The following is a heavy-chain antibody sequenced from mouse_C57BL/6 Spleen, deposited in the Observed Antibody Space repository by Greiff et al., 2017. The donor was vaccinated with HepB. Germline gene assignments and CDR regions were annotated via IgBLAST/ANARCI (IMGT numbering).Heavy chain of an antibody. CDR2: INYDGSST. CDR1: GFTFSDYY. D-gene: IGHD1-1*01. V-gene: IGHV5-16*01. CDR3: AREGYGSSEGYFDV. J-gene: IGHJ1*03. Sequence: DVKLVESEGGLVQPGSSMKLSCTASGFTFSDYYMAWVRQVPEKGLEWVANINYDGSSTYYLDSLKSRFIISRDNAKNILYLQMSSLKSEDTATYYCAREGYGSSEGYFDVWGTGTTVTVSS.